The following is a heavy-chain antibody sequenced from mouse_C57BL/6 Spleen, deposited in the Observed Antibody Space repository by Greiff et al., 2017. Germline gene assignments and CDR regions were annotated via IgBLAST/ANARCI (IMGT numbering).Heavy chain of an antibody. Sequence: QVQLKQPGAELVKPGASVKMSCKASGYTFTSYWITWVKQRPGQGLEWIGAIYPGRGSTNYNEKFKSKAPLTVDTSSSTAYMQLSSLKSEYSAFYYCARDSHYFAYWGQVTTLTVSS. CDR3: ARDSHYFAY. J-gene: IGHJ2*01. CDR1: GYTFTSYW. D-gene: IGHD2-12*01. V-gene: IGHV1-55*01. CDR2: IYPGRGST.